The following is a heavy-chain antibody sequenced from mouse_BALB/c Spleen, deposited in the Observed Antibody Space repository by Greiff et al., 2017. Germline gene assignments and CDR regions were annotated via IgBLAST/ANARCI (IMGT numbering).Heavy chain of an antibody. CDR3: ARLLRPYCDY. Sequence: QVQLQQSAAELARPGASVKMSCKASGYTFTSYTMHWVKQRPGQGLEWIGYINPSSGYTEYNQKFKDKTTLTADKSSSTAYMQLSSLTSEDSAVYYCARLLRPYCDYWGQGTTLTVSS. V-gene: IGHV1-4*02. CDR2: INPSSGYT. J-gene: IGHJ2*01. D-gene: IGHD1-2*01. CDR1: GYTFTSYT.